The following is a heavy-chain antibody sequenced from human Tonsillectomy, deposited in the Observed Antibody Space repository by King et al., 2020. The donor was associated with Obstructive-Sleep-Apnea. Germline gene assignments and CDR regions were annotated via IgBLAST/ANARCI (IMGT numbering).Heavy chain of an antibody. J-gene: IGHJ6*02. CDR3: ASEYYSSGRGPGGRYYYGMDV. D-gene: IGHD6-19*01. CDR2: ISYDGSNK. Sequence: VQLVESGGGVVQPGRSLRLSCAASGFTVRTYGMHWVRQAPGKGLEWVAIISYDGSNKYYADSVKGRFTISRDNSKNTLYLQMNSLRAEDTAVYYCASEYYSSGRGPGGRYYYGMDVWGQGTTVTVSS. CDR1: GFTVRTYG. V-gene: IGHV3-30*03.